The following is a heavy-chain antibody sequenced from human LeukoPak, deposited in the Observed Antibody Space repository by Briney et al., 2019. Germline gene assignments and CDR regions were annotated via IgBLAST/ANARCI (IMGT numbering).Heavy chain of an antibody. V-gene: IGHV4-34*01. Sequence: SETLSLTCAVYGGSFSGYYWSWIRQPPGKGLEWIGEINHSGSTNYNPSLKSRVTISVDTSKNQFSLKLSSVTAADTAVYYCARAPRDYYYYYMDVWGKGTTVTVSS. CDR1: GGSFSGYY. CDR2: INHSGST. J-gene: IGHJ6*03. CDR3: ARAPRDYYYYYMDV.